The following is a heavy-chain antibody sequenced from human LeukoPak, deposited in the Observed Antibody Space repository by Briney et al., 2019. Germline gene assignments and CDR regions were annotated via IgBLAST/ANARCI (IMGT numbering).Heavy chain of an antibody. D-gene: IGHD3-22*01. CDR1: GGSISSYY. J-gene: IGHJ6*03. CDR2: IYYSGST. V-gene: IGHV4-59*01. Sequence: SETLSLTCTVSGGSISSYYWSWIRQPPGKGLEWIGYIYYSGSTYYNPSLKSRVTISVDTSKNQFSLKLSSVTAADTAVYYCTRGSIAYYYMDVWGKGTTVTISS. CDR3: TRGSIAYYYMDV.